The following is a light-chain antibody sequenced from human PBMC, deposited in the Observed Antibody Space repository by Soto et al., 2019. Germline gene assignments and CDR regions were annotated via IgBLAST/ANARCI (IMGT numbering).Light chain of an antibody. CDR1: SSDVGSYNL. V-gene: IGLV2-23*02. Sequence: PASVSGSPGQSITISCTGTSSDVGSYNLVSWYQQIPGKAPKLMIYEVSKRPSGVSTRFSGSKSGNTASLTISGLQAEDEADYFCYSYAGSSTYVFGTGTKVTVL. CDR2: EVS. CDR3: YSYAGSSTYV. J-gene: IGLJ1*01.